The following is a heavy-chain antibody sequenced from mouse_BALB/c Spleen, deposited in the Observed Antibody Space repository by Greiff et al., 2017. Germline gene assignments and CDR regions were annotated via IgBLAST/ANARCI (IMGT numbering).Heavy chain of an antibody. D-gene: IGHD1-1*01. CDR2: ISDGGSYT. CDR1: GFTFSDYY. Sequence: EVQGVESGGGLVKPGGSLKLSCAASGFTFSDYYMYWVRQTPEKRLEWVATISDGGSYTYYPDSVKGRVTISRDNAKNNLYLQMSSLKSEDTVMYYCARATVVATYYAMDYWGQGTSVTVSS. CDR3: ARATVVATYYAMDY. J-gene: IGHJ4*01. V-gene: IGHV5-4*02.